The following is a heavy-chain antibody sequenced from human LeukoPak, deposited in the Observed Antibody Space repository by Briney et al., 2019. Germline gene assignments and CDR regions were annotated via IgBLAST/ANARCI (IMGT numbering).Heavy chain of an antibody. Sequence: RPGRSLRLSCAASGFTFSSYGMHWVRQAPGKGLEWVAVISYDGSNKYYADSVKGRFTISRDNSKNTLYLQMNSLRAEDTAVYYCAKDTGPIVVVTAIRSWHYWGQGTLVTVSS. CDR2: ISYDGSNK. J-gene: IGHJ4*02. V-gene: IGHV3-30*18. D-gene: IGHD2-21*02. CDR3: AKDTGPIVVVTAIRSWHY. CDR1: GFTFSSYG.